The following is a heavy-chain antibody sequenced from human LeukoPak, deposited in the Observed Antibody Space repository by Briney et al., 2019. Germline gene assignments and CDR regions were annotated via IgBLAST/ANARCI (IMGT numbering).Heavy chain of an antibody. Sequence: GGSLRLSCAASGFTLSSYAMSWVRQAPGKGLEWVSGITNSGTATYYADSVKGRFTISRDKSKNTLYMQMNSLRVEDTAVYYCARCHSSSSGDYWGQGTLVTVSS. CDR1: GFTLSSYA. D-gene: IGHD6-6*01. CDR3: ARCHSSSSGDY. V-gene: IGHV3-23*01. CDR2: ITNSGTAT. J-gene: IGHJ4*02.